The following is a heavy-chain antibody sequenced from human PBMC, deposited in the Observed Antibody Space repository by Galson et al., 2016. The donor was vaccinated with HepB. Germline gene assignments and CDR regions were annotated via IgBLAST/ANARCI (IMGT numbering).Heavy chain of an antibody. CDR3: AKPRGSHGYFDY. D-gene: IGHD1-26*01. Sequence: SVKASCKASGGTFSSFAISWVRQAPGQGPEWMGGIMPLYGTPNYAQNFQGRLTITADESTTTAYMELSSLTSEDTAVYYCAKPRGSHGYFDYWGQGTLVTVSS. V-gene: IGHV1-69*13. CDR1: GGTFSSFA. CDR2: IMPLYGTP. J-gene: IGHJ4*02.